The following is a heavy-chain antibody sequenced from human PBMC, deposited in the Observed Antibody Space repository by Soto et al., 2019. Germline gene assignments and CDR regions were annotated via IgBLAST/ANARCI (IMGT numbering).Heavy chain of an antibody. Sequence: QVQLVESGGGVAQPGRSLRLSCAASGFTFSSYAMHWVHQAPGKGLERVAVISYDGSNKYYADSVKGRFTISRDNSKNTLYLQMSSLRAEDTAVYYCARDLASPSQSRPPNIAVAGACDYWGQGTLVTVSS. CDR2: ISYDGSNK. CDR1: GFTFSSYA. CDR3: ARDLASPSQSRPPNIAVAGACDY. D-gene: IGHD6-19*01. V-gene: IGHV3-30-3*01. J-gene: IGHJ4*02.